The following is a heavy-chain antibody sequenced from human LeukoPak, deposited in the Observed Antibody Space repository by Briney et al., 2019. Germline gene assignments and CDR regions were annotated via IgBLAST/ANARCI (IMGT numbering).Heavy chain of an antibody. J-gene: IGHJ4*02. D-gene: IGHD6-19*01. V-gene: IGHV1-69*04. CDR3: AREAQFPPCFDY. CDR2: IIPILGIA. CDR1: GYTFTSYG. Sequence: GASVKVSCKASGYTFTSYGISWVRQAPGQGLEWMGRIIPILGIANYAQKFQGRVTITADKSTSTAYMELSSLRSEDTAVYYCAREAQFPPCFDYWGQGTLVTVSS.